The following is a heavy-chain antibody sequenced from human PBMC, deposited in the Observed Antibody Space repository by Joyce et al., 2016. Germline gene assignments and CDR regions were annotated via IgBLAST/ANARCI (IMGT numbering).Heavy chain of an antibody. J-gene: IGHJ4*02. V-gene: IGHV3-30*18. CDR3: AKEEAGYCSLGRCFSLNY. CDR1: GFTFSNYA. Sequence: QLVESGGAVVQPGRSLRLSCVASGFTFSNYAMHWVRQVPGKGLEWLEVISNDGTDQDYADSVKGRFTVSRDKSKNTHYLQVNSLRAEDTAVYYCAKEEAGYCSLGRCFSLNYWGQGTLVTVSS. D-gene: IGHD2-15*01. CDR2: ISNDGTDQ.